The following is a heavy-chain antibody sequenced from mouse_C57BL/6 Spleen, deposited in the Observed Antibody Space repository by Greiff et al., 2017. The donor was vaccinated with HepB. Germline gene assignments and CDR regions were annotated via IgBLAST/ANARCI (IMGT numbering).Heavy chain of an antibody. Sequence: QVQLQQPGAELVMPGASVKLSCKASGYTFTSYWMHWVKQRPGQGLEWIGEIDPSDSYTNYNQKFKGKSTLTVDKSSSTDYMQLSSLTSEDSAVYYGASRTGGYAMDYWGQGTSVTVSS. CDR3: ASRTGGYAMDY. CDR2: IDPSDSYT. V-gene: IGHV1-69*01. J-gene: IGHJ4*01. D-gene: IGHD4-1*01. CDR1: GYTFTSYW.